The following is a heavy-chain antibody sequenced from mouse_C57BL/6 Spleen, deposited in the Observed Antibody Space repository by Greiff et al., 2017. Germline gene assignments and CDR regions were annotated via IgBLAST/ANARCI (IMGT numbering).Heavy chain of an antibody. CDR2: INYDGSST. V-gene: IGHV5-16*01. Sequence: EVKLMESEGGLVQPGRSMKLSCTASGFTFSDYYMAWVRQVPEKGLEWVANINYDGSSTYYLDSLKSRFIISRDNAKNILYLQMSSLKSEDTATYYCARDGHYYGSSYAMDYWGQGTSVTVSS. D-gene: IGHD1-1*01. J-gene: IGHJ4*01. CDR3: ARDGHYYGSSYAMDY. CDR1: GFTFSDYY.